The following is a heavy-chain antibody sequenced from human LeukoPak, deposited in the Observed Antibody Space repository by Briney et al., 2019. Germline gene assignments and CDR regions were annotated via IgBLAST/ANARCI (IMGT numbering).Heavy chain of an antibody. V-gene: IGHV4-59*01. Sequence: PSETLSLTCSVSNDSIRNYYWSWIRQPPEKALEWIGYIYHTGNTNYNPSLKSRLTMSIDTSKNQFSLNLNSVTAADTAVYYCARGNYGSGSYYVVDFDYWGQGTLVTVSS. CDR3: ARGNYGSGSYYVVDFDY. D-gene: IGHD3-10*01. J-gene: IGHJ4*02. CDR1: NDSIRNYY. CDR2: IYHTGNT.